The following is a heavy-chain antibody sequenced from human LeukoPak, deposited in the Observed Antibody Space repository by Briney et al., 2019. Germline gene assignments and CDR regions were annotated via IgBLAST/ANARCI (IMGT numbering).Heavy chain of an antibody. Sequence: GGSLRLTYAATLFTFTVYSPHSSRQAPGKGLEWVANIKQDRSEKYYVDSVKGRFTISRDNAKNSLYLQMNSLRAEDTAVYYCPRFLNLAFSLSRQGTMVTVSS. CDR2: IKQDRSEK. CDR3: PRFLNLAFSL. J-gene: IGHJ3*01. CDR1: LFTFTVYS. V-gene: IGHV3-7*02. D-gene: IGHD3-3*01.